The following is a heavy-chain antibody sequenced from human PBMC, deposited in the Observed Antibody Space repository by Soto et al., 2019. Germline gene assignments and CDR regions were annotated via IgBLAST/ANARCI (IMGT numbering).Heavy chain of an antibody. J-gene: IGHJ3*02. CDR2: IDQSGST. CDR1: GGSISSGGYS. CDR3: ARSRYISGADAFDI. Sequence: SETLSLTCAVSGGSISSGGYSWSWIRQPPGKGLEWIGYIDQSGSTYYNPSLKSRVTISVDRSKNQCSLRLSSVTAADTAVYYWARSRYISGADAFDIWGLGTMVTVSS. D-gene: IGHD5-18*01. V-gene: IGHV4-30-2*01.